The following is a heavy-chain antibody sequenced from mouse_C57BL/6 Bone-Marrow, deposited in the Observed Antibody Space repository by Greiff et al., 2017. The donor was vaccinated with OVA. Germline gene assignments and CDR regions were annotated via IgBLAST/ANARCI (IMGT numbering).Heavy chain of an antibody. CDR2: IGPEDGDT. CDR3: TPTPSRDD. CDR1: GFNIKDYY. V-gene: IGHV14-1*01. D-gene: IGHD1-1*01. J-gene: IGHJ3*01. Sequence: VQLQQSGAELVRPGASVKLSCTASGFNIKDYYMHWVKQRPEQGLEWIGRIGPEDGDTEYAPKFQGKATMTAETSSNTAYLQLSSLTSEDTAVYYCTPTPSRDDWGQGTLVTVSA.